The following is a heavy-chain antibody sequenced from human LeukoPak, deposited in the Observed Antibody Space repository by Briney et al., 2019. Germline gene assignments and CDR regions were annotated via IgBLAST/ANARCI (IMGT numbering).Heavy chain of an antibody. J-gene: IGHJ5*02. CDR2: MNPNSGNT. CDR3: ARSGGIAAAGREGWFDP. D-gene: IGHD6-13*01. Sequence: GASVKVSCKASGYTFTSYDINWVRHATGQGLEWMGWMNPNSGNTGYAQKFQGRVTMTRNTSISTAYMELSSLRSEDTAVYYCARSGGIAAAGREGWFDPWGQGTLVTVSS. V-gene: IGHV1-8*01. CDR1: GYTFTSYD.